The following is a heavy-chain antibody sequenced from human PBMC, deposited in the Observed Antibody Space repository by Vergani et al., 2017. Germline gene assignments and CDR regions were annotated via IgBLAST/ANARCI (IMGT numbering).Heavy chain of an antibody. CDR3: AKGAALLGVVPAAWFDY. J-gene: IGHJ4*02. Sequence: EVQLVESGGVVVQPGGSLRLSCAASGFTFDDYTMHWVRQAPGKGLEWVSLISWDGGSTYYADSVKGRFTISRDNSKNSLYLQMNSLRTEDTALYYFAKGAALLGVVPAAWFDYWGQGTLVTVSS. CDR1: GFTFDDYT. D-gene: IGHD2-2*01. V-gene: IGHV3-43*01. CDR2: ISWDGGST.